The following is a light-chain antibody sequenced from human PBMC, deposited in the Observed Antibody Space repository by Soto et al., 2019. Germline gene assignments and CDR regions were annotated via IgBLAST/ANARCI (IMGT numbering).Light chain of an antibody. CDR2: GTS. CDR1: ERIYSAY. J-gene: IGKJ5*01. Sequence: EVVLTQSPGTLSLSRGERATLSCRASERIYSAYLGWYQQKPGQAPRLIIYGTSSRETGIPDRFSGSGAGTEFTRSNSRLEPVEVEGEDVRPYGLSASPLGRGTRREIK. V-gene: IGKV3-20*01. CDR3: RPYGLSASP.